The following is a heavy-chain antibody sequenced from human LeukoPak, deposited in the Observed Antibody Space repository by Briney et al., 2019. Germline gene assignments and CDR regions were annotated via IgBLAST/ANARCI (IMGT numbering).Heavy chain of an antibody. CDR3: ARHDYGDYVGWFDP. V-gene: IGHV4-38-2*01. Sequence: SENLSLTCAVSGYSISSGYYWGWIRQPPGKGLEWIGSIYHSGSTYYNPSLKSRVTISVDTSKNQFSLKLSSVTAADTAVYYCARHDYGDYVGWFDPWGQGTLVTVSS. D-gene: IGHD4-17*01. CDR1: GYSISSGYY. J-gene: IGHJ5*02. CDR2: IYHSGST.